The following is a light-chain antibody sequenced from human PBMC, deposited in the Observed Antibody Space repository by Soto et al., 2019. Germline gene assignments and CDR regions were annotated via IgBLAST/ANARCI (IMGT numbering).Light chain of an antibody. V-gene: IGKV3-20*01. CDR2: GAS. CDR3: QQYGDSPT. J-gene: IGKJ1*01. CDR1: QSVSSSF. Sequence: EIVLTQSPGILSLSPGERATLSCRASQSVSSSFLDWYQQKPGQAPRLLIYGASSRATGIPDRFSGSGSGTDFTLTISRLEPEDFAFYYCQQYGDSPTFGQGTKVDIK.